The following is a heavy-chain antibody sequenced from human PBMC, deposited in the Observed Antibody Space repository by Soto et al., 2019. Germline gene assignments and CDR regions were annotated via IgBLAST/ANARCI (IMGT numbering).Heavy chain of an antibody. J-gene: IGHJ4*02. CDR1: GGSISSSSYY. V-gene: IGHV4-39*01. CDR3: ARLSGYYGSGSYRSVFDY. CDR2: IYYSGST. D-gene: IGHD3-10*01. Sequence: SETLSLTCTVSGGSISSSSYYWGWIRQPPGKGLEWIGSIYYSGSTYYNPSLKSRVTISVDTSKNQFSLKLSSVTAADTAVYYCARLSGYYGSGSYRSVFDYWGQGTLVTVSS.